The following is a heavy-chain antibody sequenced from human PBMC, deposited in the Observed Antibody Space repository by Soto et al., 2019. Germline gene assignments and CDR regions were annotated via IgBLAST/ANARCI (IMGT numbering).Heavy chain of an antibody. CDR1: GYTLTELS. J-gene: IGHJ5*02. CDR2: FDPEDGET. Sequence: QVQLVQSGAEVKKPGASVKVSCKVSGYTLTELSMHWVRQAPGKGLEWMGGFDPEDGETIYAQKFQGRXTMVEXXSTDTAYMELSSLRSEDTAVYYCATTSILNIWFDPWGQGTLVTVSS. V-gene: IGHV1-24*01. CDR3: ATTSILNIWFDP.